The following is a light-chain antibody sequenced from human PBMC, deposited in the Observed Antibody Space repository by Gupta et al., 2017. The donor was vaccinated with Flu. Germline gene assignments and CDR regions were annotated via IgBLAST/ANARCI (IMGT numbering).Light chain of an antibody. CDR1: NIGSKS. Sequence: SYVLTQPPSLSVAPGKTARITCGGNNIGSKSVHWYQQKPGQAPVLVVHDDSDRSSGIPERFSGSNSGNTATLTISRVEAGDEADYYCQVWDSSSDHVVFGGGTKLTVL. CDR3: QVWDSSSDHVV. J-gene: IGLJ2*01. V-gene: IGLV3-21*03. CDR2: DDS.